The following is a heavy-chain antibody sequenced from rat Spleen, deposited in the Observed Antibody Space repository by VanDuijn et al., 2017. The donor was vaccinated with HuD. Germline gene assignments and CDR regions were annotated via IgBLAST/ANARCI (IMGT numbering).Heavy chain of an antibody. CDR2: ITHDGSST. J-gene: IGHJ1*01. Sequence: EVQLVESGGGLVQPGRSLKLSCVASGITFSDYNMAWVRQAPKKGLEWVAIITHDGSSTYYRDSVKGRFTISRDNAKSTLYLQMDSLRSEDTATYYCARPDYGYTPYWYFDFWGPGTMVTVSS. CDR3: ARPDYGYTPYWYFDF. V-gene: IGHV5-7*01. CDR1: GITFSDYN. D-gene: IGHD1-9*01.